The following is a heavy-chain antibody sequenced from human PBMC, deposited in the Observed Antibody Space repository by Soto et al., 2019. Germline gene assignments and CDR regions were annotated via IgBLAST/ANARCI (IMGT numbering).Heavy chain of an antibody. Sequence: QVQLVQSGAEVKKPGASVKVSCKASGYTFTGYYMHWVRQAPGQGLEWMGWINPNSGGTNYAQKFQGWVTMTRDTPISAAYRERGRLSLDDTAVFYGGRGGAGHAYGAPGEWAVGGKGTTVTVSS. CDR1: GYTFTGYY. CDR2: INPNSGGT. D-gene: IGHD4-17*01. CDR3: GRGGAGHAYGAPGEWAV. V-gene: IGHV1-2*04. J-gene: IGHJ6*04.